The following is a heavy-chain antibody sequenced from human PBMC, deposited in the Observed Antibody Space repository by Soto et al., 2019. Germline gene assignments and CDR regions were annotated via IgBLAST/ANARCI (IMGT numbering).Heavy chain of an antibody. V-gene: IGHV3-23*01. CDR1: GFTFSSYA. CDR2: ISGSGGST. D-gene: IGHD3-10*01. CDR3: AKDGGAFGSGSYSPELDY. Sequence: GGSLRLSCAASGFTFSSYAMSWVRQAPGRGLEWVSVISGSGGSTNYADSLKGRFTISRDNSKKTLYLHMNSLRAEDTAVYYCAKDGGAFGSGSYSPELDYWGQGTLVTVSS. J-gene: IGHJ4*02.